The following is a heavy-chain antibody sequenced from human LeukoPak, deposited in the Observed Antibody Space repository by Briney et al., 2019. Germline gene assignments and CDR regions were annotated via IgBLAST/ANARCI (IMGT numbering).Heavy chain of an antibody. J-gene: IGHJ3*02. Sequence: GGSLRLSCAASGFTVSDAWMNWVRQAPGKGLEWVSAISGSGGSTYYADSVKGRFTISRDNSKNTLYLQMNSLRAEDTAVYYCAKEAGAYCGGDCLGAFDIWGQGTMVTVSS. D-gene: IGHD2-21*02. V-gene: IGHV3-23*01. CDR1: GFTVSDAW. CDR3: AKEAGAYCGGDCLGAFDI. CDR2: ISGSGGST.